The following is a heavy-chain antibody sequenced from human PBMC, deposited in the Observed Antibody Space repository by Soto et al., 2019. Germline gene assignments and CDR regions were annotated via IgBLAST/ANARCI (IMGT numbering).Heavy chain of an antibody. CDR3: AKRMDTMRAFDY. D-gene: IGHD5-18*01. Sequence: PGGSLRLSCASSVFTFSSYAMSWVRQAPGKGLEWVSSISASGGSTYYADSVKGRFTISRDNSKNTLYLQMNSLRAEDTAVYYCAKRMDTMRAFDYWGQGTMVTVSS. CDR2: ISASGGST. V-gene: IGHV3-23*01. CDR1: VFTFSSYA. J-gene: IGHJ4*02.